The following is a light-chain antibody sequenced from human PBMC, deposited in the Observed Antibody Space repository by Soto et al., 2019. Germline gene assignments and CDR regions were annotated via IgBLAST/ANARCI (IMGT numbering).Light chain of an antibody. J-gene: IGKJ1*01. CDR3: QQYNSFPWT. CDR2: SAS. V-gene: IGKV1-5*01. CDR1: QTISSW. Sequence: DIQMNQSPATLSGSVGDRVTITCRASQTISSWLAWYQQKPGKAPDLLIYSASTLQSGVPSNFSGSGSGTEFTLTISSLQPEDFATYYCQQYNSFPWTFGQGTKVDIK.